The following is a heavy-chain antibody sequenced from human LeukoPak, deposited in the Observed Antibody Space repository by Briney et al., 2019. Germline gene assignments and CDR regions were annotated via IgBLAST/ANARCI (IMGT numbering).Heavy chain of an antibody. CDR2: IYYSGST. V-gene: IGHV4-39*07. Sequence: SETLSLTCNVSGGSISSSSYYWGWIRQPPGKGLEWIGSIYYSGSTYYNPSLKSRVTISIATSKNQFSLKLSSVTAADTAVYYCAQLLGSSAGDYYMDVWGKGTTVTVSS. CDR1: GGSISSSSYY. D-gene: IGHD2-2*01. J-gene: IGHJ6*03. CDR3: AQLLGSSAGDYYMDV.